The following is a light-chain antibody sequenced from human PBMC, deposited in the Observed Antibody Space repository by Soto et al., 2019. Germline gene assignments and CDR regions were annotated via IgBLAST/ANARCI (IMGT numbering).Light chain of an antibody. CDR2: EAS. CDR3: QQYNNWPYT. V-gene: IGKV1-5*03. CDR1: QSISSW. Sequence: DIQMTQSPSTLSASVGDRVTITCRASQSISSWLAWYQQKPGKAPKLLIYEASSLKSGVPSRFSGSGSATEFTLTISSLQPDDFATYYCQQYNNWPYTFGQGTKLEIK. J-gene: IGKJ2*01.